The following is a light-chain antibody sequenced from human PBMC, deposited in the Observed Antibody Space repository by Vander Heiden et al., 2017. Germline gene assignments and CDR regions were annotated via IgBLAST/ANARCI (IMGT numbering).Light chain of an antibody. V-gene: IGKV3-11*01. J-gene: IGKJ1*01. CDR3: QQRSNWPPWT. CDR2: DAS. Sequence: EIVLTQSPATLSLSPGERATLSCRASQSVSSSLVWYQHNPGQAPRLLFYDASNRATGTPARFSGSGSGTDFTLTISSLEPEDFAVYYCQQRSNWPPWTFGQGTKVEIK. CDR1: QSVSSS.